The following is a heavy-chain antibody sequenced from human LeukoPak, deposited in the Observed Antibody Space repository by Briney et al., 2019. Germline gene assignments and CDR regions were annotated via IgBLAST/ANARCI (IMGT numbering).Heavy chain of an antibody. D-gene: IGHD1-26*01. Sequence: ASAKVSCKASGYTFTSYDINWVRQATGQGLEWMGWMNPNSGNTGYAQKFHGRVTMTRNTSISTAYMELSSLRSEDKAVYCCARGRGSYFDDWGQGTLVTVSS. CDR1: GYTFTSYD. V-gene: IGHV1-8*01. J-gene: IGHJ4*01. CDR2: MNPNSGNT. CDR3: ARGRGSYFDD.